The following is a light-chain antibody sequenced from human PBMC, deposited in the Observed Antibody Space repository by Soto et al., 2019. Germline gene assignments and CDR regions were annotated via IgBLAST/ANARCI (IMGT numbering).Light chain of an antibody. CDR3: QQRSNWPPIT. CDR1: QSVSSY. Sequence: EIVLTQSPATLSLSPGERATLSCRASQSVSSYLAWYQQNPGQAPRLLIYVASHRATGIPARFSGSGSGTEFTLTISSLEPEDFAVYYCQQRSNWPPITFGQGTRLEIK. CDR2: VAS. V-gene: IGKV3-11*01. J-gene: IGKJ5*01.